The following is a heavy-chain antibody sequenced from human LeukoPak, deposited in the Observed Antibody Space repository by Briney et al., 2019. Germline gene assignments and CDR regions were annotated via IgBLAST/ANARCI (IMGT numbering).Heavy chain of an antibody. D-gene: IGHD2-2*01. Sequence: SETLSLTCTVSGGSISSYYWSWIRQPPGKGLEWIGYIYYSGSTNYNPSLKSRVTISVDTSKNQFSLKLSSATAADTAVYYCARGYCSSTSCYAGPIDYWGQGTLVTVSS. CDR1: GGSISSYY. CDR2: IYYSGST. J-gene: IGHJ4*02. V-gene: IGHV4-59*01. CDR3: ARGYCSSTSCYAGPIDY.